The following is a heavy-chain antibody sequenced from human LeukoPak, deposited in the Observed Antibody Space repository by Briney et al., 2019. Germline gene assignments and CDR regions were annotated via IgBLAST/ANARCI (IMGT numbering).Heavy chain of an antibody. CDR3: ARRKHIAAAALDY. Sequence: SETLSLTCTVSGGSISSSSYYWGWIRQPPGKGLEWIGSIYYSGSTYYNPSLKSRVTISVDTSKNQFSLKLSSVTAADTAVYYCARRKHIAAAALDYWGQGTLVTVSS. CDR2: IYYSGST. V-gene: IGHV4-39*01. J-gene: IGHJ4*02. D-gene: IGHD6-13*01. CDR1: GGSISSSSYY.